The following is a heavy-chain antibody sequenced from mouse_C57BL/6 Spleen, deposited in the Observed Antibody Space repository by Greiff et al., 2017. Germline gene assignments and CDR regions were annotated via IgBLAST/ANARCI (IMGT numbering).Heavy chain of an antibody. V-gene: IGHV1-81*01. CDR3: AREGDWDGVDY. D-gene: IGHD4-1*01. Sequence: QVQLKESGAELARPGASVKLSCKASGYTFTSYGISWVKQRTGQGLEWIGEIYPRSGNTYYNEKFKGKATLTADKSSSTAYMELRSLTSEDSAVYFCAREGDWDGVDYWGQGTTLTVSS. CDR2: IYPRSGNT. J-gene: IGHJ2*01. CDR1: GYTFTSYG.